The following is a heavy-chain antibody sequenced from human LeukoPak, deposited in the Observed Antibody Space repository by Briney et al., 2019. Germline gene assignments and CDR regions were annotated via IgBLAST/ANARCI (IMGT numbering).Heavy chain of an antibody. CDR2: FDPEDGET. D-gene: IGHD3-3*01. V-gene: IGHV1-24*01. CDR3: ATVLRNTRWFDP. CDR1: GYTLTELS. J-gene: IGHJ5*02. Sequence: ASVKVSCKVSGYTLTELSMHWVRQAPGKGLEWMGGFDPEDGETIYAQKFQGGVTMTEDTSTDTAYMELSSLRSEDTAVYYCATVLRNTRWFDPWGQGTLVTVSS.